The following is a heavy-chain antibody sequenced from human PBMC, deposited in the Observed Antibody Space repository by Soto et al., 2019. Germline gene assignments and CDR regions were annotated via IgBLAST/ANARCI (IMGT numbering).Heavy chain of an antibody. CDR1: GGSFTSNNW. CDR2: IYRTGST. Sequence: SETLSLTCAVSGGSFTSNNWWTWVRQPPGQGLEWVGEIYRTGSTNYNPSLKSRVTISLDKSENQFSLKVTPLTAADTAVYYCASRDPGTSVDYWGQGTLVTVSS. J-gene: IGHJ4*02. D-gene: IGHD1-7*01. CDR3: ASRDPGTSVDY. V-gene: IGHV4-4*02.